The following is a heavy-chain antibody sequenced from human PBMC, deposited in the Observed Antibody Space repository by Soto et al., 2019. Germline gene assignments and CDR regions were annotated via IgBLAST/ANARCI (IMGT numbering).Heavy chain of an antibody. CDR2: IIPIFGTA. CDR3: ARAHYDSSGYHDAFDI. CDR1: GGTFSSYA. J-gene: IGHJ3*02. Sequence: SVKVSCKASGGTFSSYAISWVRQAPGQGLEWMGGIIPIFGTANYAQKFQGRVTITADESTSTAYMELSSLRSEDTAVYYCARAHYDSSGYHDAFDIWGQGTMVTVSS. V-gene: IGHV1-69*13. D-gene: IGHD3-22*01.